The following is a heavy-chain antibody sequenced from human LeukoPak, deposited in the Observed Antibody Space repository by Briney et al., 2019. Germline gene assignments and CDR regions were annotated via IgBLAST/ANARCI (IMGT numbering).Heavy chain of an antibody. J-gene: IGHJ4*02. CDR3: AKEYYYYDSSGYYRGGYFDY. Sequence: GGSLRLSCAASGFTFSSYAMSWVRQAPGKGLEWVSAISGSGGSTYYADSVKGRFTISGDNSKNTLYLQMNSLRAEDTAVYYCAKEYYYYDSSGYYRGGYFDYWGQGTLVTVSS. V-gene: IGHV3-23*01. CDR1: GFTFSSYA. D-gene: IGHD3-22*01. CDR2: ISGSGGST.